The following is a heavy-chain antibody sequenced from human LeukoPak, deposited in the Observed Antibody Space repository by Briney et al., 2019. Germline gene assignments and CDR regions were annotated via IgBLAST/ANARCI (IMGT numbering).Heavy chain of an antibody. CDR3: ARDLPHNYVPKVVNDAFDI. D-gene: IGHD4-23*01. Sequence: ASVKVSCKASGYTFTSYGISWVRQAPGQGLEWMGWISAYNGNTNYAQKLQGRVTMTTDTSKSTAYMELRSLRSDDTAVYYCARDLPHNYVPKVVNDAFDIWGQGTMVTVSS. CDR1: GYTFTSYG. V-gene: IGHV1-18*01. CDR2: ISAYNGNT. J-gene: IGHJ3*02.